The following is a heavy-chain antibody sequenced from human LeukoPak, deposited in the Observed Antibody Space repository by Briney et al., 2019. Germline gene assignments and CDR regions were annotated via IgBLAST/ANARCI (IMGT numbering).Heavy chain of an antibody. D-gene: IGHD3-3*01. CDR3: ATAPLGYDFWSGYFDY. CDR1: GYTLTELS. J-gene: IGHJ4*02. Sequence: ASVKVSCKVSGYTLTELSMHWVRQAPGKGLEWMGGFDPEDGETIYAQKFQGRATMTEDTSTDTAYMELSSLRSEDTAVYYCATAPLGYDFWSGYFDYWGQGTLVTVSS. CDR2: FDPEDGET. V-gene: IGHV1-24*01.